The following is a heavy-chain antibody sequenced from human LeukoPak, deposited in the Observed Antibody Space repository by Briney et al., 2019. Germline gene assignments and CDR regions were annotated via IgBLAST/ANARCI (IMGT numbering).Heavy chain of an antibody. J-gene: IGHJ2*01. D-gene: IGHD5-12*01. Sequence: SETLSLTCTVSGGSISGYYWSWLRQPPGKGLEWIGYIYHNAFTHYNPSLRGRVTMRVDTSRNQFSLKLTSANAADTAIYSCARDQRCSRYDGGCDQWYFDLWGRGTLVTVSS. CDR2: IYHNAFT. V-gene: IGHV4-59*01. CDR3: ARDQRCSRYDGGCDQWYFDL. CDR1: GGSISGYY.